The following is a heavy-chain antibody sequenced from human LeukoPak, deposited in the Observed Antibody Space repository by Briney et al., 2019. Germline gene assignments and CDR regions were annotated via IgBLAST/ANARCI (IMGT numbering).Heavy chain of an antibody. CDR1: GYTFTSYA. CDR2: INTNTGNP. Sequence: ASVKVSCKASGYTFTSYAMNWVRQAPGQGLEWMGWINTNTGNPTYAQGFTGRFVFSLDTSVSTAYLQISSLKAEDTAVYYCVRDLSGYSSSWVDYWGQGTLVTVSS. J-gene: IGHJ4*02. V-gene: IGHV7-4-1*02. D-gene: IGHD6-13*01. CDR3: VRDLSGYSSSWVDY.